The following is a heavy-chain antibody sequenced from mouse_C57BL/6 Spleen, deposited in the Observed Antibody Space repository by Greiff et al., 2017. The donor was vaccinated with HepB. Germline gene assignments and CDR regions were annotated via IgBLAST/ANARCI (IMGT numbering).Heavy chain of an antibody. CDR2: INPNNGGT. CDR1: GYTFTDYN. D-gene: IGHD1-2*01. J-gene: IGHJ2*01. CDR3: ARRGLRRGYFDY. V-gene: IGHV1-18*01. Sequence: VQLQQSGPELVKPGASVKIPCMASGYTFTDYNMDWVKQSHGKSLEWIGDINPNNGGTIYNQKFKGKATLTVDKSSSTAYMELRSLTSEDTAVYYCARRGLRRGYFDYWGQGTTLTVSS.